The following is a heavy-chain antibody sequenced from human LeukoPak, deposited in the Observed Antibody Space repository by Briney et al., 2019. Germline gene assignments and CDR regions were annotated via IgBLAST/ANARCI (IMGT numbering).Heavy chain of an antibody. D-gene: IGHD1-26*01. CDR2: IRYDGSNK. J-gene: IGHJ4*02. V-gene: IGHV3-30*02. CDR3: AKDQLGEELLGDY. CDR1: GFTFSSYG. Sequence: GGSLRLSCAASGFTFSSYGMHWVRQAPGKGPEWVAFIRYDGSNKYYAASVKGRFTISRDNSKNTLYLQMNSLRAEDTAVYYCAKDQLGEELLGDYWGQGTLVTVSS.